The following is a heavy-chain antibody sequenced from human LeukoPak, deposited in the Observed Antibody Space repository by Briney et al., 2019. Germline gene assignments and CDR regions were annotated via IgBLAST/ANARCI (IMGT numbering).Heavy chain of an antibody. D-gene: IGHD6-19*01. CDR2: INHSGTT. J-gene: IGHJ5*02. CDR1: GGPFNDYY. Sequence: SETLSLTCAVYGGPFNDYYWSWIRQPPGKGLEWIGEINHSGTTNYNPSLKSRVTMSVDTSNNQFSLMLSSVTAADTAVFYCATSAWVAGPWLDPWGQGTLVTVSS. CDR3: ATSAWVAGPWLDP. V-gene: IGHV4-34*01.